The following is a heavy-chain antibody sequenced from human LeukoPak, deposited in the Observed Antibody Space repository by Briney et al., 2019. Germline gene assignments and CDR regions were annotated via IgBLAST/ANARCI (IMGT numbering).Heavy chain of an antibody. D-gene: IGHD2-2*01. CDR2: ISYDGGNK. V-gene: IGHV3-30*18. J-gene: IGHJ5*02. Sequence: GGSLRLSCAASGFTFSSYGMHWVRQAPGKGLEWVAVISYDGGNKYYADSVKGRFTISRDNSKNTLYLQMNSLRAEDTAVYYCAXXXTGRXIVVVPAWGQGTLVTVXS. CDR1: GFTFSSYG. CDR3: AXXXTGRXIVVVPA.